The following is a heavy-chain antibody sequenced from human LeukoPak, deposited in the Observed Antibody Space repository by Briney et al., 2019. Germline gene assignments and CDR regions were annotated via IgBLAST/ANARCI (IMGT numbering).Heavy chain of an antibody. CDR1: GYTLTELS. J-gene: IGHJ3*02. D-gene: IGHD3-16*01. CDR3: ATGPRLYGPLGI. V-gene: IGHV1-24*01. CDR2: FDPEDGET. Sequence: ASVKVSCKVSGYTLTELSMHWVRQAPGKGLEWMGGFDPEDGETIYAQKFQGRVTMTEDTSTDTAYMELSSLRSEDTAVYYCATGPRLYGPLGIWGQGTMVTVSS.